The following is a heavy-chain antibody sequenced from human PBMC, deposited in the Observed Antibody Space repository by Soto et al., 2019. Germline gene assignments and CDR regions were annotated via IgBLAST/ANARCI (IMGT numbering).Heavy chain of an antibody. J-gene: IGHJ2*01. Sequence: GGSLRLSCTASGFTFSTYAMNWVRQAPGKGLEWVSTINDNGRTTYDADSVKGRFTISRDNSKNTLYPQMNSLRAEDTAIYYCAKDTGMAGSYWSFDLWGRGTLVTVSS. CDR1: GFTFSTYA. CDR3: AKDTGMAGSYWSFDL. D-gene: IGHD6-19*01. CDR2: INDNGRTT. V-gene: IGHV3-23*01.